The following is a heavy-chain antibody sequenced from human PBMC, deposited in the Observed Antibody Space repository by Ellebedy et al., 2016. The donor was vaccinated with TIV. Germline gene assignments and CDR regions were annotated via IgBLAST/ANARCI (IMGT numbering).Heavy chain of an antibody. J-gene: IGHJ5*02. CDR1: GFTFITYT. CDR2: ISGGGGYI. D-gene: IGHD2-2*01. CDR3: ARTEWVPAAMGNWFDR. V-gene: IGHV3-21*01. Sequence: PGGSLRLSCAASGFTFITYTMNWLRQAPAKGLEWVSSISGGGGYIYYADSVKGRFTISRDNARNSLYLQMNSLTAEDTALYYCARTEWVPAAMGNWFDRWGQGTLVTVSS.